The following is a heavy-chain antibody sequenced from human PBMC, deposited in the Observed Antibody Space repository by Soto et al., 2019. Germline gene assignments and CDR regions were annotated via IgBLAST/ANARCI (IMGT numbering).Heavy chain of an antibody. D-gene: IGHD5-12*01. CDR1: GFTFSNYS. Sequence: EVHLVESGGALVKPGGSLRLSCATSGFTFSNYSMNWVRQAPGKGLEWVSFISSGSNFIYYADSVKGRFTISRDNAKNSRYLQMESLRAEDTAVYYCASKENRRGERWLRLGIDYWGQGTLVTVSS. CDR3: ASKENRRGERWLRLGIDY. J-gene: IGHJ4*02. CDR2: ISSGSNFI. V-gene: IGHV3-21*01.